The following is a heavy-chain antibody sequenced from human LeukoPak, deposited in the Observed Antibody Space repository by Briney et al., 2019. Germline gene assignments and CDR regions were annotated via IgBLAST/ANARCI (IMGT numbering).Heavy chain of an antibody. V-gene: IGHV3-20*01. CDR2: INWNGGST. CDR1: GFTFDDYG. D-gene: IGHD1-7*01. CDR3: ARGAGGITGTTWYDY. Sequence: GGSLRLSCAASGFTFDDYGMSWVRQAPGKGLEWVSGINWNGGSTGYADSVKGRFTISRDNAKNSLYLQMNSLRAEDTALYHCARGAGGITGTTWYDYWGQGTLVIVSS. J-gene: IGHJ4*02.